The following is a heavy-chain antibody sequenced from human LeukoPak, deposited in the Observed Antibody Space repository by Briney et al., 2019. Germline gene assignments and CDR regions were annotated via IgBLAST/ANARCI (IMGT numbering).Heavy chain of an antibody. V-gene: IGHV3-23*01. Sequence: PGGSLRLSCAASGFTFSSYAMSWVRQAPGKGLEWVSATRGGGSGTHYADSVKGRFTISRDSSNNTLSLQMNSLRAEDTAVYFGAKDPGLDAFDIWGQGTMVTVSS. D-gene: IGHD3-22*01. J-gene: IGHJ3*02. CDR3: AKDPGLDAFDI. CDR1: GFTFSSYA. CDR2: TRGGGSGT.